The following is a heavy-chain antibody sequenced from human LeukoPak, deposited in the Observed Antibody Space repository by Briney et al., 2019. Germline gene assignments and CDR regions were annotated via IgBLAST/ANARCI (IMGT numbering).Heavy chain of an antibody. CDR1: GGSFSGYY. CDR2: INHSGST. D-gene: IGHD3-16*02. CDR3: ASLRKAPYYDYVWGSYRSP. V-gene: IGHV4-34*01. Sequence: SETLSLTCAVYGGSFSGYYWSWIRQPPGKGLEWIGEINHSGSTNYNPSLKSRVTISVDTSKNQFSLKLSSVTAADTAVYYCASLRKAPYYDYVWGSYRSPWGQGTLVTVSS. J-gene: IGHJ5*02.